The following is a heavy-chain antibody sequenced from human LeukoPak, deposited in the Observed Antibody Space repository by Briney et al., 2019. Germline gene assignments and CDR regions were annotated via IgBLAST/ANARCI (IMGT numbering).Heavy chain of an antibody. Sequence: PSQTLSLTCAVSGGSISNGGYSWSWIRQPPGEALEWIGYIFHSGSTYYNLSLKSRVTLSVDRSKNQFSLKLNSVTAADTTVYYCARGGSYSAFDNWGQGTLVTVSS. J-gene: IGHJ4*02. CDR3: ARGGSYSAFDN. V-gene: IGHV4-30-2*01. CDR2: IFHSGST. D-gene: IGHD2-21*01. CDR1: GGSISNGGYS.